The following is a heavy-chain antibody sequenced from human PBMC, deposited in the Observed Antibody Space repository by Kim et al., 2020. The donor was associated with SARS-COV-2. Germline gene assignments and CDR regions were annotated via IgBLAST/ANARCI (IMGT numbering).Heavy chain of an antibody. CDR1: GFTVSSNY. D-gene: IGHD3-10*01. CDR3: ARQGGSGSETNWFDP. V-gene: IGHV3-66*04. J-gene: IGHJ5*02. CDR2: IYSGGST. Sequence: GGSLRLSCAASGFTVSSNYMSWVRQAPGKGLEWVSVIYSGGSTYYADSVKGRFTISRDNSKNTLYLQMNSLRAEDTAVYYCARQGGSGSETNWFDPWGQGTLVNVSS.